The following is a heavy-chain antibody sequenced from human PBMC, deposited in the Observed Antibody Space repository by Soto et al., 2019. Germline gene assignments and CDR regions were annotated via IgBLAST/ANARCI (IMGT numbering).Heavy chain of an antibody. CDR3: ARGSITMIVVVPPGPGMDV. Sequence: SVKVSCKASVYTFTSYYMHWVRQAPGQGLEWMGIINPSGGSTSYAQKFQGRVTMTRDTSTSTVYMELSSLRSEDTAVYYCARGSITMIVVVPPGPGMDVWGQGTTVTGSS. CDR1: VYTFTSYY. J-gene: IGHJ6*02. CDR2: INPSGGST. V-gene: IGHV1-46*01. D-gene: IGHD3-22*01.